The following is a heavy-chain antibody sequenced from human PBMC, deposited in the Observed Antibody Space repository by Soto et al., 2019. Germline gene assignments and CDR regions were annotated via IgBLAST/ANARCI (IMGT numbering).Heavy chain of an antibody. CDR1: GFTFSSYA. J-gene: IGHJ6*02. CDR3: AREEYQKGLGYYGMDV. Sequence: QVQLVESGGGVVQPGRSLRLSCAASGFTFSSYAMHWVRQAPGKGLEWVAVISYDGSNKYYADSVKGRFTISRDNSKNTLYLQMNRLRAEDTAVCYCAREEYQKGLGYYGMDVWGQGTTVTVSS. V-gene: IGHV3-30-3*01. CDR2: ISYDGSNK. D-gene: IGHD6-19*01.